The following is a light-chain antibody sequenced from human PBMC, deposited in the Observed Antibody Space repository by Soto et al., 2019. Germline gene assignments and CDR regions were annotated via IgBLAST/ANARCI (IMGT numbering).Light chain of an antibody. V-gene: IGKV3-20*01. CDR1: QSVNSNY. Sequence: EIVLTQSPGTLSLSPGERATLSCRATQSVNSNYLAWYQQKLGQAPRLLIYGASSRPTGIPDRFSGSGSGTDFTLTISRREPEDFAVYYCHQYGGSPLTFGGGTKVEI. CDR3: HQYGGSPLT. J-gene: IGKJ4*01. CDR2: GAS.